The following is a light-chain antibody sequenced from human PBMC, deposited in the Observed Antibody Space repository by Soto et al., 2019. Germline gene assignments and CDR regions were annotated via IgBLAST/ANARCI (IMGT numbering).Light chain of an antibody. J-gene: IGKJ1*01. CDR1: QSISSW. Sequence: DIQMTQSPSILSASAGDRVTITCRASQSISSWLAWYQQKPGKAPKLLISDASSLESGVPSRFSGSGSGTEFTLTISSLQPDDFATYYCQHYKMYSPWTFGQGTKVDIK. CDR2: DAS. V-gene: IGKV1-5*01. CDR3: QHYKMYSPWT.